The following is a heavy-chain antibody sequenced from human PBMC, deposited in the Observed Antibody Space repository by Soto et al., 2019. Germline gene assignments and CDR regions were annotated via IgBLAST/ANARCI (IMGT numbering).Heavy chain of an antibody. D-gene: IGHD3-10*01. Sequence: QVQLQESGPGLVRPSQTLSLTCTVSGASIISLVYYWTWIRQPPGNGLDWIGHIYHTGATYYNTSLEIRVVISVDTSNNQYSLKLSSVTAADTAVFYCARGAVVSLVRGVMGGNWFDPWGQGTLVTVSS. CDR1: GASIISLVYY. J-gene: IGHJ5*02. V-gene: IGHV4-30-4*01. CDR2: IYHTGAT. CDR3: ARGAVVSLVRGVMGGNWFDP.